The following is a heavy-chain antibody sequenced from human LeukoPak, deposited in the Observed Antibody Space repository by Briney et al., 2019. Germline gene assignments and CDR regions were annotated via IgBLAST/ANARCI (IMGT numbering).Heavy chain of an antibody. V-gene: IGHV3-74*01. CDR1: GFTFSSYS. D-gene: IGHD3-3*01. CDR2: INNDGSTT. Sequence: GGSLRLSCAASGFTFSSYSMNWVRQAPGKGLVWVSHINNDGSTTSYADSVKGRFTISRDNAKNTMYLQMNSLRAEDTAMYYCARAEYDFDCRGQGTLVTVSS. J-gene: IGHJ4*02. CDR3: ARAEYDFDC.